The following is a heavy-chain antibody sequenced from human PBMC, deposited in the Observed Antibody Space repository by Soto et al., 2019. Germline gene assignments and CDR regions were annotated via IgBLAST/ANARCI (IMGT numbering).Heavy chain of an antibody. CDR3: ARGGSSDWQVAFDF. CDR2: VNHNGRN. Sequence: SETLSLTCAVYGGSFTGYFWNWIRQSPGKGLEWIGKVNHNGRNNYNPSLKSRVTISLDMSKNQISLKLTSVTAADTAVYYCARGGSSDWQVAFDFWGQGTMVTVSS. V-gene: IGHV4-34*01. CDR1: GGSFTGYF. J-gene: IGHJ3*01. D-gene: IGHD6-19*01.